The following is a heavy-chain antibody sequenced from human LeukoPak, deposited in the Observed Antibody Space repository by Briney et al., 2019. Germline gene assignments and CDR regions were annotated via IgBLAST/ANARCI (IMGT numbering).Heavy chain of an antibody. D-gene: IGHD5/OR15-5a*01. CDR3: ARDLSSTANWEFDY. CDR1: GYTFTAYF. J-gene: IGHJ4*02. Sequence: ASVKVSCKASGYTFTAYFIHWVRQAPGHGLEWMGRINLDSGGTYYTQKFQGRITMTRDTSISTAYVELNGLTSDDTAVYYCARDLSSTANWEFDYWGQGTLVTVSS. CDR2: INLDSGGT. V-gene: IGHV1-2*06.